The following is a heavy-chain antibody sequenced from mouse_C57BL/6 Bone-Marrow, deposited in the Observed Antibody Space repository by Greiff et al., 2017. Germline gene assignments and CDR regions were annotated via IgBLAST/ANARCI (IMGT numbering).Heavy chain of an antibody. CDR1: GYTFTSYW. CDR3: ARGDY. CDR2: INPSSGYT. V-gene: IGHV1-7*01. J-gene: IGHJ4*01. Sequence: QVQLQQSGAELAKPGASVKLSCKASGYTFTSYWMHWVKQRPGQGLEWIGYINPSSGYTKYNQKFKDKATLTAYKSSSTAYMQLSSLTYEDSAVYYCARGDYWGQGTSVTVSS.